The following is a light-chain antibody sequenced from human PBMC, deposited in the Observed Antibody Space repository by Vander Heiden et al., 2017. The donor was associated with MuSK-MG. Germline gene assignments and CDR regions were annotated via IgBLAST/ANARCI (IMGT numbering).Light chain of an antibody. CDR3: NSRDNSGDRRVV. J-gene: IGLJ2*01. CDR2: EKN. CDR1: SLRSYA. Sequence: SSELTQDPAASVALGQTVRIKWQGDSLRSYAASCYQQKPGQAPILIIYEKNNRPSGIPDRFSGSTSGKTAVLTITGAQADDEADYYCNSRDNSGDRRVVFGGGTRLTVL. V-gene: IGLV3-19*01.